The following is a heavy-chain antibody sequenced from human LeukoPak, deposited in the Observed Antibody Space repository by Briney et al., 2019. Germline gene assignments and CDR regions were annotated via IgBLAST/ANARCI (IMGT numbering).Heavy chain of an antibody. D-gene: IGHD2-2*01. CDR1: EFPFSTXA. CDR3: AQESELLCGGWFDP. CDR2: ISGSGDST. J-gene: IGHJ5*02. V-gene: IGHV3-23*01. Sequence: GGSLRLSCAASEFPFSTXAXSWVRQAPGXXXXXXXXISGSGDSTYSADSXXGRFTISRDNSKNTLYLQINSLRAEDTAVYYCAQESELLCGGWFDPWGQGTLVTVSS.